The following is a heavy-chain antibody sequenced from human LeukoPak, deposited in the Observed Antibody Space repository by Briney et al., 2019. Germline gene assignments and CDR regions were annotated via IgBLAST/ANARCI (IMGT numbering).Heavy chain of an antibody. V-gene: IGHV4-4*09. D-gene: IGHD5-18*01. J-gene: IGHJ6*03. CDR3: ARRGGYSYDPAYMDV. CDR2: IYTSGST. Sequence: PSETLSLTCTVSGGSINSYYWSWIRQPPGKGLEWIGYIYTSGSTNYNPSLKSRVTISVDTSRNQFSLKLSSVTAADTAVYYCARRGGYSYDPAYMDVWGKGTTATVSS. CDR1: GGSINSYY.